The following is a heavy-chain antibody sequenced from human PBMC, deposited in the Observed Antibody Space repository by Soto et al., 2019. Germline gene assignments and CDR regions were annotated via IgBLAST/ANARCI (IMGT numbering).Heavy chain of an antibody. CDR3: AKTSGERYPESRVFDS. V-gene: IGHV3-23*01. CDR1: GFIFGSFA. J-gene: IGHJ4*02. Sequence: GGSLRLSCAASGFIFGSFAMSWVRQAPGKGLEGVSVITNSGGNTLYADSVKGRFTISRDNSKNILYLQMTGLRDEDAAIYYCAKTSGERYPESRVFDSCGPGTRVTVYS. CDR2: ITNSGGNT. D-gene: IGHD1-1*01.